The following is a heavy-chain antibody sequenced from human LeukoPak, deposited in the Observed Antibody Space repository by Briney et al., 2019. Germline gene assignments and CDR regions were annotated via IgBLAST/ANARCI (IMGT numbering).Heavy chain of an antibody. CDR2: ISYDGSNK. Sequence: GGSLRLSCAASGFTFSSYWMSWVRQAPGKGLEWVAVISYDGSNKYYADSVKGRFTISRDNSKNTLYLQMNSLRAEDTAVYYCAKDRGRLGELSSYWGQGTLVTVSS. CDR1: GFTFSSYW. D-gene: IGHD3-16*02. CDR3: AKDRGRLGELSSY. V-gene: IGHV3-30*18. J-gene: IGHJ4*02.